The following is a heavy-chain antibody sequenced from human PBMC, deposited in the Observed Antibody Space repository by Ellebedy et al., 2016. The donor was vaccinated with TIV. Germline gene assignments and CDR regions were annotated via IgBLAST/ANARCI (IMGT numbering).Heavy chain of an antibody. CDR3: ARDYGSGTFDAFDI. V-gene: IGHV4-59*06. CDR2: IYYSGST. CDR1: GGSISSYY. J-gene: IGHJ3*02. Sequence: SETLSLXXTVSGGSISSYYWSWIRQHPGKGLEWIGYIYYSGSTYYNPSLKSRVTISVDTSKNQFSLKLSSVTAADTAVYYCARDYGSGTFDAFDIWGQGTMVTVSS. D-gene: IGHD3-10*01.